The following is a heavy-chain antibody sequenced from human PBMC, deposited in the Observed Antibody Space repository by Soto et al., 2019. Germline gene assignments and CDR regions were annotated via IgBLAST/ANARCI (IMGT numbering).Heavy chain of an antibody. J-gene: IGHJ3*02. CDR3: AKDLPVSVDPDGAFDI. V-gene: IGHV4-31*03. D-gene: IGHD5-12*01. CDR1: GGSISSGGYY. Sequence: PSETLSLTCTVSGGSISSGGYYWTWVRQHPGKGLEWIGYTYYSGNTYYNPSLKSRVTISVDASQNQFSLRLSPVTAADTAVYYCAKDLPVSVDPDGAFDIWGQGTMVTVSS. CDR2: TYYSGNT.